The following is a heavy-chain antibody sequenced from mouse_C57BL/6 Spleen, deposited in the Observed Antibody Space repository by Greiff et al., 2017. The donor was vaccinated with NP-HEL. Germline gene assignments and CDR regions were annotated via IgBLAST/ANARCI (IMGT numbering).Heavy chain of an antibody. D-gene: IGHD1-1*01. J-gene: IGHJ1*03. CDR1: GFTFSSYA. V-gene: IGHV5-9-1*02. Sequence: EVKLVESGEGLVKPGGSLKLSCAASGFTFSSYAMSWVRQTPEKRLEWVAYISSGGDYIYYADTVKGRFTISRDNARTTLYLQMSSLKSEDTAMYDCTRYGSSPHWYFDVWGTGTTVTVSS. CDR2: ISSGGDYI. CDR3: TRYGSSPHWYFDV.